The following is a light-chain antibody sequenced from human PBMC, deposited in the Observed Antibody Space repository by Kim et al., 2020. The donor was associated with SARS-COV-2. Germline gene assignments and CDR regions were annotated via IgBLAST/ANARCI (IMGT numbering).Light chain of an antibody. V-gene: IGKV1-5*03. CDR2: RAS. CDR1: QSISGH. CDR3: QQDQSYGT. Sequence: SASVGDRVTITGRDSQSISGHLAWYQQQPGRAPKLLIYRASSVESGVPTRFGGSGAGTEFTLTISGLQPDDFATYYCQQDQSYGTFGQGTKVDIK. J-gene: IGKJ1*01.